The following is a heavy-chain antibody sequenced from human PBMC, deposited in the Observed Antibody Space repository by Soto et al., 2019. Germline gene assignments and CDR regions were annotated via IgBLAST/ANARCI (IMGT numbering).Heavy chain of an antibody. CDR2: IYNSGST. Sequence: PSERMSRTCIVSGGSTSSGGYSWKRIRHHPGKGLEWIGYIYNSGSTYYNPYLKSRVFISADTSKNLLSLKLSSVTAADTAVYYCASQRAPYYFDYWGRGALVTVSS. V-gene: IGHV4-31*03. CDR3: ASQRAPYYFDY. J-gene: IGHJ4*02. CDR1: GGSTSSGGYS.